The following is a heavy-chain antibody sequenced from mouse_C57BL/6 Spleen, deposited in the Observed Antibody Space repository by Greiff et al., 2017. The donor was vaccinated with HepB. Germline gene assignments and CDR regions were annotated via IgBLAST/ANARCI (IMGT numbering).Heavy chain of an antibody. Sequence: QVQLQQPGAELVMPGASVKLSCKASGYTFTSYWMHWVKQRPGQGLEWIGEIDPSDSYTNYNQKFTGKSTLTVDKSSSTAYMQLSSLTSEDSAVYYCATENYWGQGTTLTVSS. CDR1: GYTFTSYW. CDR2: IDPSDSYT. V-gene: IGHV1-69*01. CDR3: ATENY. J-gene: IGHJ2*01.